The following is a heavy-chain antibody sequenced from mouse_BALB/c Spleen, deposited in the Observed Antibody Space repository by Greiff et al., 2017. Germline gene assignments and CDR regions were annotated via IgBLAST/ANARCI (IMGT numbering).Heavy chain of an antibody. Sequence: EVKLEESGGGLVQPGGSMKLSCVASGFTFSNYWMNWVRQSPEKGLEWVAEIRLKSNNYATHYAESVKGRFTISRDDSKSSVYLQMNNLRAEDTGIYYCTRRGITTATWYYAMDYWGQGTSVTVSS. CDR1: GFTFSNYW. D-gene: IGHD1-2*01. V-gene: IGHV6-6*02. CDR2: IRLKSNNYAT. CDR3: TRRGITTATWYYAMDY. J-gene: IGHJ4*01.